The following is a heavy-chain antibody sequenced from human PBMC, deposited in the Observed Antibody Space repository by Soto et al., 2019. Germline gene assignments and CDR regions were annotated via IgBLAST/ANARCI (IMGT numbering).Heavy chain of an antibody. Sequence: SKTLSLTCRVSGGSINSSSYFWGWVRQPPGKGLEWIGSIYYSGSTYYNPSLRSRVTISVDTSKNQFSLKLSSVTAADTAVFYCARYYSSGSRNWFDPWGPGTLVTVSS. D-gene: IGHD6-19*01. CDR2: IYYSGST. CDR1: GGSINSSSYF. V-gene: IGHV4-39*01. J-gene: IGHJ5*02. CDR3: ARYYSSGSRNWFDP.